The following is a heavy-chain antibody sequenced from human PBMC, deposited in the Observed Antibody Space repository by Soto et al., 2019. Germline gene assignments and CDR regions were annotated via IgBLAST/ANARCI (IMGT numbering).Heavy chain of an antibody. V-gene: IGHV3-48*02. CDR1: GFTFSSYT. CDR2: ISSSSSPT. CDR3: ARGWYHFDY. J-gene: IGHJ4*02. D-gene: IGHD6-19*01. Sequence: GGSLRLSCAASGFTFSSYTMNWVRQAPGKGLEWVSYISSSSSPTYYADSVKGRFTISRDNAENSLYLQMNSLRDEDTAVYYCARGWYHFDYWGQGSLVTVSS.